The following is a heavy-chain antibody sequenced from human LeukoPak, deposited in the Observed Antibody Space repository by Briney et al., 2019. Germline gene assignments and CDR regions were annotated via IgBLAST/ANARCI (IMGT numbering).Heavy chain of an antibody. V-gene: IGHV3-7*03. D-gene: IGHD6-6*01. J-gene: IGHJ4*02. CDR2: IKEDGSEK. CDR3: ASTIATRYFDN. Sequence: GGSLRLSCVASGFTFSNYWMSWVRQAPGKGLEWVANIKEDGSEKYYVDSVKGRFTISRDNAKNSLYLQMNSLRAEDTAVYYCASTIATRYFDNWGQGTLVTVSS. CDR1: GFTFSNYW.